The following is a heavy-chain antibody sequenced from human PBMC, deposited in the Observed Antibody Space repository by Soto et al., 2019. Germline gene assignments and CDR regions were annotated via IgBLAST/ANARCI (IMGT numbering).Heavy chain of an antibody. D-gene: IGHD2-21*01. J-gene: IGHJ6*02. V-gene: IGHV3-30*18. Sequence: PGGSLRLSCAASGFSFSSSTMYWVRQAPGKGLEWVALISYDKSNKYYAESVKGRFTISRDNSKNTLYLEMDSLRAEDTAVYYCAKDRAYRHYYYAMDVWGQGTTVTVS. CDR1: GFSFSSST. CDR3: AKDRAYRHYYYAMDV. CDR2: ISYDKSNK.